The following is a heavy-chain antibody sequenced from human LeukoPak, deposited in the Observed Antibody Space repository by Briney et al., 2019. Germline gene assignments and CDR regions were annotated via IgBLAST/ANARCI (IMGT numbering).Heavy chain of an antibody. D-gene: IGHD6-6*01. Sequence: SETLSLTCTVSGGSISSSSYYWGWIRQPPGKGLEWIWCMCYSGSTYYIPSLKGQVTISVDPSKNQFSLKLSSVPAADTAVYYCARQIAARPDWFDPWGQGTLVTVSP. J-gene: IGHJ5*02. V-gene: IGHV4-39*01. CDR2: MCYSGST. CDR3: ARQIAARPDWFDP. CDR1: GGSISSSSYY.